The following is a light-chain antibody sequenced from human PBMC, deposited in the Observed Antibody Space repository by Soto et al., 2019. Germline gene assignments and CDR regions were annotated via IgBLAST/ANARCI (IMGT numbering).Light chain of an antibody. CDR1: QSISSW. CDR2: KAS. Sequence: DIQMTQSPSTLSASVGDRVTITCRASQSISSWLAWYQQKPGKDPKLLIYKASSLESGVPSRFSGSRSGTEVTLTISSLQPDDFATYYCQQYNSYSPTFGQGTKVEIK. CDR3: QQYNSYSPT. J-gene: IGKJ1*01. V-gene: IGKV1-5*03.